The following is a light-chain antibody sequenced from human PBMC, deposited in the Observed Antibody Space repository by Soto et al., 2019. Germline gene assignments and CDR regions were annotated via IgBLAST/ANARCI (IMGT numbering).Light chain of an antibody. J-gene: IGKJ5*01. CDR2: LAS. CDR1: QAVNTR. Sequence: EIVLTQSPATLSSFPGDRVTLSCRASQAVNTRLAWYQHKPGQAPRLLIYLASNRAAGVPARFSGSGSGTDFTLTISDVEPEDFAVYFCQQFKNYPITFGQGTRLQIK. CDR3: QQFKNYPIT. V-gene: IGKV3D-11*01.